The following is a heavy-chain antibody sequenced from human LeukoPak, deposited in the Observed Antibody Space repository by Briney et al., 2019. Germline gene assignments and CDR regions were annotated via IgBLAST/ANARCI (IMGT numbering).Heavy chain of an antibody. V-gene: IGHV3-30*18. CDR1: GFTFSSYG. CDR3: AKAMTTVTTPSTADDY. J-gene: IGHJ4*02. Sequence: PGRSLRLSCAASGFTFSSYGMHWVRQAPGKGLEWVAVISYDGSNKYYADSVKGRFTISRGNSKNTLYLQMNSLRAEDTAVYYCAKAMTTVTTPSTADDYWGQGTLVTVSS. D-gene: IGHD4-17*01. CDR2: ISYDGSNK.